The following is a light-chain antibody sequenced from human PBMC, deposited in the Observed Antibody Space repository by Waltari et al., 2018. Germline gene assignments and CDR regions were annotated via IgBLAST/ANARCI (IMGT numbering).Light chain of an antibody. CDR2: GAS. CDR1: QGIANY. V-gene: IGKV1-27*01. Sequence: DIQMTQSPSSLSASVGDRITITCRASQGIANYLAWYQQKPGKVPKLLIFGASTLQSGVPSRFSGSGSGTDFTLNISSLQPEDVATYYCQKYDSAPRTFGQGTKVEI. CDR3: QKYDSAPRT. J-gene: IGKJ1*01.